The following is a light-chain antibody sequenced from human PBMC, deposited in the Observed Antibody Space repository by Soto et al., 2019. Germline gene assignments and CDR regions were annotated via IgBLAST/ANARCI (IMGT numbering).Light chain of an antibody. J-gene: IGKJ5*01. V-gene: IGKV1-39*01. CDR1: QSISSY. CDR3: KKSYSTPIT. Sequence: DIQMTQSPSSLSASVGESFKITFRASQSISSYLNWYQQNPGKANKIMIYAAYSFQSGVKSRFSGSGSGTDFTLTIRSMQPEDFATYYCKKSYSTPITLGQGTRLEI. CDR2: AAY.